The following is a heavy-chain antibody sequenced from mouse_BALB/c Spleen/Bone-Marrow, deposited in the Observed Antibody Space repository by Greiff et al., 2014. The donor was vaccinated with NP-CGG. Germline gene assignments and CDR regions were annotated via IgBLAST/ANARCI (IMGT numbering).Heavy chain of an antibody. CDR1: GYTFTSYW. CDR2: INPSTGYP. CDR3: AREGYYGSPFAY. D-gene: IGHD1-1*01. Sequence: QVKLQQSVAELATPGASVKMSCKASGYTFTSYWLHWVKLRPGHVLEWIGYINPSTGYPEYNQKFKDKATLTADKSSSTAYMQLSSLTSEDSAVYYCAREGYYGSPFAYWGQGTLVTVSA. J-gene: IGHJ3*01. V-gene: IGHV1-4*01.